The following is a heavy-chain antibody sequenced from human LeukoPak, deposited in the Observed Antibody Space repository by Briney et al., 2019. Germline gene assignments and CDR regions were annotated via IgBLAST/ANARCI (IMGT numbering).Heavy chain of an antibody. CDR3: ARESRDGYSPLDY. D-gene: IGHD5-24*01. J-gene: IGHJ4*02. Sequence: GGSLRLSCEGSGFTFSSYGMSWVRQAPGKGLEWVSVISGRGRKTDYADSVKGRFTISRDNAKNSLYLQMNSLRAEDTAVYYCARESRDGYSPLDYWGQGTLVTVSS. CDR1: GFTFSSYG. V-gene: IGHV3-23*01. CDR2: ISGRGRKT.